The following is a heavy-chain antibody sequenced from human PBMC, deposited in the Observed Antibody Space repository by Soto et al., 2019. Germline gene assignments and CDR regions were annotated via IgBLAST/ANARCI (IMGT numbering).Heavy chain of an antibody. Sequence: QVQLVESGGGVVQPGRSLRLSCAASGFTFSSYAMHWVRQAPVKGLEWVALISYDGTNEYYADSVKGRFTIFRDNSKNTLFLQMNTLRAEDTAVYYCARDRRSHPYGDAIDYWGQGTLVTISS. J-gene: IGHJ4*02. V-gene: IGHV3-30-3*01. D-gene: IGHD4-17*01. CDR3: ARDRRSHPYGDAIDY. CDR2: ISYDGTNE. CDR1: GFTFSSYA.